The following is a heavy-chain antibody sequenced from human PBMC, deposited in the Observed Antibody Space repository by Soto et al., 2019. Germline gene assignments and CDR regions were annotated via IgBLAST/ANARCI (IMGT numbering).Heavy chain of an antibody. Sequence: GASVKVSCRASGYTFSSYAMHWVRQAPGQRLEWMGWINAGYGNTKSSQKFQDRVTISRDTSASTAYMELTSLRSEDTAVYYCARDTGDGTFDFWGRGXLVTVYS. CDR2: INAGYGNT. J-gene: IGHJ4*02. V-gene: IGHV1-3*01. CDR1: GYTFSSYA. D-gene: IGHD7-27*01. CDR3: ARDTGDGTFDF.